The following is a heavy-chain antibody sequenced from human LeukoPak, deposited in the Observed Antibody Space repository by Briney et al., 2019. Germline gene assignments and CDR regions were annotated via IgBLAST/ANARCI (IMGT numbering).Heavy chain of an antibody. CDR3: ARDRGYAFDI. D-gene: IGHD5-12*01. CDR2: INSDVGGT. Sequence: GGSLRLSCAASGFTFSTYWMHWVRQAPGKGLVWGSRINSDVGGTSYADSVKVRFTIPRDNAKNTLYLQMNNLRAEDPAVYYCARDRGYAFDIWGQGTMVTVSS. CDR1: GFTFSTYW. J-gene: IGHJ3*02. V-gene: IGHV3-74*01.